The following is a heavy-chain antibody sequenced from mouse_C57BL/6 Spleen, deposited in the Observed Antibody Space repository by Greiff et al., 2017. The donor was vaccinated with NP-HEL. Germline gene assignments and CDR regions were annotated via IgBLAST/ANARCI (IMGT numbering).Heavy chain of an antibody. D-gene: IGHD1-1*01. CDR2: ISYDGSN. CDR1: GYSITSGYY. V-gene: IGHV3-6*01. Sequence: EVKLMESGPGLVKPSQSLSLTCSVTGYSITSGYYWNWIRQFPGNKLEWMGYISYDGSNNYNPSLKNRISITRDTSKNQFFLKLNSVTTEDTATYYCARGHYGSSYGFAYWGQGTLVTVSA. J-gene: IGHJ3*01. CDR3: ARGHYGSSYGFAY.